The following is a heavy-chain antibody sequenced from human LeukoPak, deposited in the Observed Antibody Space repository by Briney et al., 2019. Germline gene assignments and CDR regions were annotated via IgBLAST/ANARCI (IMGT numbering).Heavy chain of an antibody. J-gene: IGHJ4*02. Sequence: SETLSLTCTVSGGSISSYYWSWIRQPPGKGLEWIGYIYYSGSTNYNPSLKSRVTISVDTSKNQFSLKLSSVTAADTAVYYCARATTKECYFDYWGQGTLVTVSS. CDR1: GGSISSYY. D-gene: IGHD4-11*01. CDR3: ARATTKECYFDY. V-gene: IGHV4-59*01. CDR2: IYYSGST.